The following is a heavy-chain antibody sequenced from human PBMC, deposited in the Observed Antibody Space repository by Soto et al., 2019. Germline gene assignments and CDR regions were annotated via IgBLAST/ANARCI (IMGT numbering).Heavy chain of an antibody. D-gene: IGHD2-2*01. CDR1: GFTFSSYA. CDR3: AKYIVVVPAAPVYYYYGMDV. V-gene: IGHV3-23*01. CDR2: ISGSGGST. J-gene: IGHJ6*02. Sequence: EVQLLESGGGLVQPGGSLRLSCAASGFTFSSYAMSWVRQAPGKGLEWVSAISGSGGSTYYADSVKGRFTISRDNSKNTLYLQMNSLRAEDTAVYYCAKYIVVVPAAPVYYYYGMDVWGQGTTVTVTS.